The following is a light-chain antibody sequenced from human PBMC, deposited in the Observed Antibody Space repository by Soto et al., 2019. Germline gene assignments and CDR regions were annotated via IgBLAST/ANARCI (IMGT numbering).Light chain of an antibody. CDR3: QQSFSTPWT. CDR2: AAS. J-gene: IGKJ1*01. Sequence: DIQMTQSPSSLSASVGDRVTITCRASQTVSRFLNWYHQKPGKAPNLLIYAASTLQSGVPSRFNGSGSGTDFTLTITSLEPXXFGTYSCQQSFSTPWTFGQGTKVEI. V-gene: IGKV1-39*01. CDR1: QTVSRF.